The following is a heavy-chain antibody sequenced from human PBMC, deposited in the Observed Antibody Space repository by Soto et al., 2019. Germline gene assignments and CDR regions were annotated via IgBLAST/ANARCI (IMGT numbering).Heavy chain of an antibody. J-gene: IGHJ6*02. Sequence: ASVKVSCKASGYTFTSYAMHWVRQAPGQRLEWMGWINAGNGNTKYSQKFQGRVTITRDTSASTAYMELSSLRSEDTAVYYCARDGGYYDFWSGPATYGTHVSGQGTMVTVSS. CDR2: INAGNGNT. D-gene: IGHD3-3*01. V-gene: IGHV1-3*01. CDR3: ARDGGYYDFWSGPATYGTHV. CDR1: GYTFTSYA.